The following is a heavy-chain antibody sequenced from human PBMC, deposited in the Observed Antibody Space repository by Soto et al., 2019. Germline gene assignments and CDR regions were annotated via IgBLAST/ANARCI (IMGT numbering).Heavy chain of an antibody. CDR1: GFTFSSYA. D-gene: IGHD2-2*01. J-gene: IGHJ5*02. Sequence: GGSLRLSCAASGFTFSSYAMSWVRQAPGKGLEWVSAISGSGGSTYYADSVKGRFTISRDNSKNTLYLQMNSLRAEDTAVYYCAKDLGYCSSTSCYVGWFDPWGQGTLVTVSS. V-gene: IGHV3-23*01. CDR3: AKDLGYCSSTSCYVGWFDP. CDR2: ISGSGGST.